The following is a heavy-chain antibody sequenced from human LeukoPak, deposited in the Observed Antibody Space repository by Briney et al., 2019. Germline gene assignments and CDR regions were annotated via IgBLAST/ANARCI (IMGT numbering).Heavy chain of an antibody. Sequence: GGSLRLSCAASGFSFSDSYMSWIRQAPGQGLEWLSYIKSSDTSTFYADSVKGRFTVSRDNAKNSLYLQMNSLRAEDTAVYYCAKDPALWFGEFPYYFDYWGQGTLVTVSS. CDR2: IKSSDTST. CDR1: GFSFSDSY. CDR3: AKDPALWFGEFPYYFDY. V-gene: IGHV3-11*01. D-gene: IGHD3-10*01. J-gene: IGHJ4*02.